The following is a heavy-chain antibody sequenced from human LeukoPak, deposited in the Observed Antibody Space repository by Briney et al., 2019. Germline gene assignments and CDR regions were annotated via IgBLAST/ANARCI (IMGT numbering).Heavy chain of an antibody. J-gene: IGHJ4*02. CDR1: GYTFTSYG. CDR2: ISAYNGNT. Sequence: GASVKASCKASGYTFTSYGISWVRQAPGQGLEWMGWISAYNGNTNYAQKLQGRVTMTTDTSTSTAYMELRSLRSDDTAVYYCAREWVGVGASTPFDYWGQGTLVTVSS. D-gene: IGHD1-26*01. V-gene: IGHV1-18*01. CDR3: AREWVGVGASTPFDY.